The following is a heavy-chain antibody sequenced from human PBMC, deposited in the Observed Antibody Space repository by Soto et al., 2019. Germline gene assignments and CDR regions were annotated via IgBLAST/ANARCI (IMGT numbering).Heavy chain of an antibody. CDR3: AREGASGFGMDV. Sequence: PSETLSLTCTVSGGSIRSYYWSWIRQPAGKPLEWIGRIYTSGTTNYNPSLKSRVTTSVDTSKNQFSLNLSSVTAADTAVYYCAREGASGFGMDVWGQGTTVTVSS. CDR1: GGSIRSYY. V-gene: IGHV4-4*07. J-gene: IGHJ6*02. CDR2: IYTSGTT. D-gene: IGHD1-26*01.